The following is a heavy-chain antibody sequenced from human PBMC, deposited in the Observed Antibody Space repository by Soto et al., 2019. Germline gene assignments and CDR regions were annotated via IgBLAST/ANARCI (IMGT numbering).Heavy chain of an antibody. CDR2: IYHSGST. J-gene: IGHJ6*02. V-gene: IGHV4-30-2*01. CDR1: GGSISSGGYS. Sequence: SETLSLTCAVSGGSISSGGYSWSWIRQPPGKGLEWIGYIYHSGSTYYNPSLKSRVTISVDRSKNQFSLKLSSVTAADTSVYYCAREDYYYGMDVWGQGTTVTVSS. CDR3: AREDYYYGMDV.